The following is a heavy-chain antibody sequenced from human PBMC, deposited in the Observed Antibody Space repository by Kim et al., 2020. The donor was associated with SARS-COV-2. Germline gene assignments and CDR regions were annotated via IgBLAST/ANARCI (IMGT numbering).Heavy chain of an antibody. CDR1: GGTFSSYA. V-gene: IGHV1-69*13. Sequence: SVKVSCKASGGTFSSYAISWVRQAPGQGLEWMGGIIPIFGTANYAQKFQGRVTITADESTSTAYMELSSLRSEDTAVYYCARGGSYYDILTGYHSKNYGMDVWGQGTTVTVSS. J-gene: IGHJ6*02. CDR2: IIPIFGTA. D-gene: IGHD3-9*01. CDR3: ARGGSYYDILTGYHSKNYGMDV.